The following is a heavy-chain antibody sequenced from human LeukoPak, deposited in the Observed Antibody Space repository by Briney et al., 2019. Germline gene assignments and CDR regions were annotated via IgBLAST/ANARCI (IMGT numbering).Heavy chain of an antibody. Sequence: GGSLRLSCAASGFRISDYTMSWVRQAPGKGLEWVSAISGSGGSTYYADSVKGRFTISRDNSKNTLYLQMNSLRAEDTAVYYCVKDIAVAGTFYFDYWGQGTLVTVSS. CDR3: VKDIAVAGTFYFDY. J-gene: IGHJ4*02. CDR1: GFRISDYT. V-gene: IGHV3-23*01. D-gene: IGHD6-19*01. CDR2: ISGSGGST.